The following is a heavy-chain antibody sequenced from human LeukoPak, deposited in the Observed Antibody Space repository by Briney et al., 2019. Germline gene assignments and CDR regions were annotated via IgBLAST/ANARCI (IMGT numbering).Heavy chain of an antibody. CDR1: GGTFSSYA. J-gene: IGHJ4*02. V-gene: IGHV1-69*05. CDR2: IIPIFGTA. CDR3: ARDRRMEVGATDGNDY. D-gene: IGHD1-26*01. Sequence: GASVTVSCKASGGTFSSYAISWVRQPPGQGVEGMGRIIPIFGTANYAQKFQDRVTLTTDESTSTAYMELSSLRSEDTAVYYCARDRRMEVGATDGNDYWGQGTLVTVSS.